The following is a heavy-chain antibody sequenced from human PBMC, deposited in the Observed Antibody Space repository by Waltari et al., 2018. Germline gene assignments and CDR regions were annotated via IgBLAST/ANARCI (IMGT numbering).Heavy chain of an antibody. Sequence: QVQLVQSGAEVKKPGSSVKVSCKASGGTFSSYAISWVRQAPGQGLEWMGGLIPIFGTANYAQKFQGRVTITADESTSTAYMELNSLRAEDTAVYYCASFPLRIVGATTFDYWGQGTLVTVSS. CDR3: ASFPLRIVGATTFDY. CDR1: GGTFSSYA. CDR2: LIPIFGTA. J-gene: IGHJ4*02. V-gene: IGHV1-69*13. D-gene: IGHD1-26*01.